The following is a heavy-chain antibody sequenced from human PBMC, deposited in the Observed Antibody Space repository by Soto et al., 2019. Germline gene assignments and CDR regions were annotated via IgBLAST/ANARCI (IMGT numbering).Heavy chain of an antibody. CDR2: ISWNSGSI. V-gene: IGHV3-9*01. CDR1: GFTFDDYA. D-gene: IGHD6-19*01. Sequence: GGSLRLSCAASGFTFDDYAMHWVRQAPGKGLEWVSGISWNSGSIGYADSVKGRFTISRDNAKNSLYLQMNSLRAEDTALYYCAKDARASSGWLERPDYWGQGTLVTVSS. CDR3: AKDARASSGWLERPDY. J-gene: IGHJ4*02.